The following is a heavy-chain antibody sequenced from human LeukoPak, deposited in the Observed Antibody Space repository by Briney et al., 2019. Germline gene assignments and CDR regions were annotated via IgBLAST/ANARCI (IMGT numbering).Heavy chain of an antibody. CDR3: AGDLGGYDASGRDPFDY. CDR1: GFTFSDYY. V-gene: IGHV3-11*01. D-gene: IGHD5-12*01. J-gene: IGHJ4*02. Sequence: GGSLRLSCAASGFTFSDYYMSWIRQVPGKGLEWVSCISSSGSTIYYADSVKGRFTISRDNAKNSLYLQMNSLRAEDTAVYYCAGDLGGYDASGRDPFDYWGQGTLVTVSS. CDR2: ISSSGSTI.